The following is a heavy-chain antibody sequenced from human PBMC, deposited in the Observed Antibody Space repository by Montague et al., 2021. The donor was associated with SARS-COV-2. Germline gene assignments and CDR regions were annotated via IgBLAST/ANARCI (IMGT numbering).Heavy chain of an antibody. CDR3: ASAFGDYVPLFDN. CDR2: IYYSGST. D-gene: IGHD3-16*01. J-gene: IGHJ4*02. V-gene: IGHV4-59*01. Sequence: SETLSLTCSVSGDSFTNYYWSRIRQPPGKGLEWIGDIYYSGSTHYSPPLKSRVTISIDTSKEQFSLRLKSVTAADTAIYYCASAFGDYVPLFDNWGRGSPVIVSS. CDR1: GDSFTNYY.